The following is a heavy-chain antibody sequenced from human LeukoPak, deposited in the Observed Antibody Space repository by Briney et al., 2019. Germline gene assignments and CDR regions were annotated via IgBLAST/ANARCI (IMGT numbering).Heavy chain of an antibody. D-gene: IGHD5-18*01. J-gene: IGHJ3*02. CDR1: GFTFDDYA. V-gene: IGHV3-43*02. Sequence: GGSLRLSCAASGFTFDDYAMHWVRQAPGMGLEWVSLISADGDGTYYEGSVKGRFTISRDNSKNSLYLQMSSLTTEDTALYYCVKDRTLAYQDTAYAFDKCGQGTMVSVSS. CDR3: VKDRTLAYQDTAYAFDK. CDR2: ISADGDGT.